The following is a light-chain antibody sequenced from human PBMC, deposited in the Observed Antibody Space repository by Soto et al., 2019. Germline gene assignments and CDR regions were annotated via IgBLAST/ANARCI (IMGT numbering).Light chain of an antibody. J-gene: IGLJ1*01. CDR3: TSSAPGRIYV. CDR1: SSDIGAYDL. CDR2: EVS. Sequence: QSVRTQPASVSASPGQSITISCIGTSSDIGAYDLVSLYQQHPGRAPKLIIYEVSHRFSGLSYRFSGSKSGNTASLTISGLQAEDEGDYYCTSSAPGRIYVFGSGTKVTVL. V-gene: IGLV2-14*03.